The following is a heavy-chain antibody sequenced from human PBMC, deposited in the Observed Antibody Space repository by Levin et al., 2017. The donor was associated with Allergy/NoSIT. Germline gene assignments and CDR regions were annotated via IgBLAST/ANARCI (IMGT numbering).Heavy chain of an antibody. D-gene: IGHD6-19*01. CDR1: GFTFSSYW. CDR3: ARDRSPGYRSGWRYYYGMDV. V-gene: IGHV3-7*01. J-gene: IGHJ6*02. CDR2: IKQDGSET. Sequence: GGSLRLSCAASGFTFSSYWMTWVRQAPGKGLEWVANIKQDGSETYYVDSVKGRFTISRDNAKNSLYLQMNSLRDEDTAVYYCARDRSPGYRSGWRYYYGMDVWGQGTTVTVSS.